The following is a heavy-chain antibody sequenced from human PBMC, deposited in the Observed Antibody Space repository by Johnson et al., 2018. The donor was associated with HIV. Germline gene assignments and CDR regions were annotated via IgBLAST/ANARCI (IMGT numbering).Heavy chain of an antibody. D-gene: IGHD3-16*01. Sequence: QVQLVESGGGVVQPWGSLRLSCAASGFIFSSYGMHWVRQAPGKGLEWVAVIWYDGSNKYYVDSVKGRFTISRDNSKNTLYLQLNSLRAEDTAVYYCARDYHYVWGSSYGFDIWGQGTMVIVSS. CDR2: IWYDGSNK. CDR3: ARDYHYVWGSSYGFDI. V-gene: IGHV3-33*01. CDR1: GFIFSSYG. J-gene: IGHJ3*02.